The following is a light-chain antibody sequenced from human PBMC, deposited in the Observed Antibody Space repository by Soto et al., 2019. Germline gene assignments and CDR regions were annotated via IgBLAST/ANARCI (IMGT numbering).Light chain of an antibody. Sequence: QSVLTQPPSASGSPGQSVTISCTGTSSDVGSYNYVSWYQQNPGKAPKLIIYEVSKRPPGVPDRLSGSKSGNTASLSVSGLQAEDDGDYYCSSYAGSNIYVFGTGTKVTVL. CDR2: EVS. V-gene: IGLV2-8*01. CDR3: SSYAGSNIYV. J-gene: IGLJ1*01. CDR1: SSDVGSYNY.